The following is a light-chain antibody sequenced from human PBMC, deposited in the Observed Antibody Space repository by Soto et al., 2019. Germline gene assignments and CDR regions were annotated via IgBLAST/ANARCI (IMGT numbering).Light chain of an antibody. CDR1: QSVSSH. CDR3: QQYHTWPIT. Sequence: EIVLTQSPATLSLSPGEIATLSCRASQSVSSHLAWFQQRPGQAPRLLISGASTGATGIPARFSGSGSGTEFTLTISSLQSEDCAIYYCQQYHTWPITFGGGTKVDIK. V-gene: IGKV3-15*01. J-gene: IGKJ4*01. CDR2: GAS.